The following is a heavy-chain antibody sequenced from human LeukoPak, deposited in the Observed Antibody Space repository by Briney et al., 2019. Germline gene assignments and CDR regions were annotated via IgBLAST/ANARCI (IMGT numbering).Heavy chain of an antibody. CDR1: GYTFTSYD. CDR3: ARAVAQQQLAEGFYYYYYMDV. J-gene: IGHJ6*03. V-gene: IGHV1-8*01. CDR2: MNPNSGNT. Sequence: ASVKVSCKASGYTFTSYDINWVRQATGQGLEWMGWMNPNSGNTGYAQKFQGRVTMTRNTSISTAYMELSSLRSEDTAVYYCARAVAQQQLAEGFYYYYYMDVWGKGTTVTVSS. D-gene: IGHD6-13*01.